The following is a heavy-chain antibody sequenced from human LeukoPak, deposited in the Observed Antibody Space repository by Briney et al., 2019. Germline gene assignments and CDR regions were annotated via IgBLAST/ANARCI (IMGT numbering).Heavy chain of an antibody. J-gene: IGHJ4*02. CDR3: ARDLGLDYGGSQ. Sequence: PGGSLRLSCAASGFTFGSYWMHWVRQAPGKGLVWVSHINSDGSSTNYADPVKGRFTISRDNAKNTLYLQMNTLRAEDTAVYYCARDLGLDYGGSQWGQGTLVTVSS. CDR1: GFTFGSYW. D-gene: IGHD4-23*01. CDR2: INSDGSST. V-gene: IGHV3-74*01.